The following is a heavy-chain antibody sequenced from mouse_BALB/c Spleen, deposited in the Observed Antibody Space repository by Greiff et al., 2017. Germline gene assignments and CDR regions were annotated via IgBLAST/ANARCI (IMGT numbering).Heavy chain of an antibody. V-gene: IGHV5-6*01. D-gene: IGHD2-3*01. CDR1: GFTFSSYG. J-gene: IGHJ4*01. CDR3: ASHDGYWKDAMDY. CDR2: ISSGGSYT. Sequence: EVKLVESGGDLVKPGGSLKLSCAASGFTFSSYGMSWVRQTPDKRLEWVATISSGGSYTYYPDSVKGRFTISRDNAKNTLYLQMSSLKSEDTAMYYCASHDGYWKDAMDYWGQGTSVTVSS.